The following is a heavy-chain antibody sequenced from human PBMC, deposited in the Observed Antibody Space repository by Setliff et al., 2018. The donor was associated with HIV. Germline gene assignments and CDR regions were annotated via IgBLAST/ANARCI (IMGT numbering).Heavy chain of an antibody. Sequence: KPSETLSLTCTVSGGSISGYYWSWIRQPPGKGLEYIGSIFFTGNTIYNPSLKARVTLSVDMSKNQVFLMLSSVTAADTAVYYCVRGYCSSTTCYEDYYYMDGWGKGSTVTVS. J-gene: IGHJ6*03. CDR2: IFFTGNT. V-gene: IGHV4-59*01. CDR1: GGSISGYY. CDR3: VRGYCSSTTCYEDYYYMDG. D-gene: IGHD2-2*01.